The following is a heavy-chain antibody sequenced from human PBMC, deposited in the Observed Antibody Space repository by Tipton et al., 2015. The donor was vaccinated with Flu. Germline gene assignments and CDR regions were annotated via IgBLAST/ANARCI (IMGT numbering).Heavy chain of an antibody. CDR3: AKDVVPYAQEFSNWFDP. Sequence: QVQLVQSGGGVVQPGTSLRLSCAVSGFTFRTFGMHWVRQAPGKGLEWVASILYDGSDKYYTDSVKGRFTISRDDSQNTVHLQMNSLRAEDTALYYCAKDVVPYAQEFSNWFDPWGQGTLVTVSS. J-gene: IGHJ5*02. D-gene: IGHD2-8*01. CDR2: ILYDGSDK. CDR1: GFTFRTFG. V-gene: IGHV3-30*18.